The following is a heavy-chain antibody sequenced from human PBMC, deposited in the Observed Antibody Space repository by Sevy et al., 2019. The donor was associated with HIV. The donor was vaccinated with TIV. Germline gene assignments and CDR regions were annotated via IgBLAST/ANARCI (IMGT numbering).Heavy chain of an antibody. Sequence: GGSLRLSCAASGFIFSTYGMHWVRQAPGKGLEWVALIWYDGSSQYYADSVQGRFTISRDNSKNTLDLQMNSLRAEDTAGYSCVSGASIAAAGNFAYWGQGTLVTVSS. V-gene: IGHV3-33*08. J-gene: IGHJ4*02. CDR2: IWYDGSSQ. CDR1: GFIFSTYG. D-gene: IGHD6-13*01. CDR3: VSGASIAAAGNFAY.